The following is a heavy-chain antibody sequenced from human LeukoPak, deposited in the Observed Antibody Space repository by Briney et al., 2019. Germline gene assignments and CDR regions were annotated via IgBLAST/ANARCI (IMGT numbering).Heavy chain of an antibody. J-gene: IGHJ4*02. CDR1: GGSISGGGYY. V-gene: IGHV4-31*03. CDR2: IYYSGST. D-gene: IGHD4-17*01. CDR3: ARASYDYGDYAY. Sequence: SETLSLTCTVSGGSISGGGYYWSWIRQHPGKGLEWIGYIYYSGSTYYNPSLKSRVTISVDTSKNQFSLKLSSVTAADTAVYYCARASYDYGDYAYWGQGTLVTVSS.